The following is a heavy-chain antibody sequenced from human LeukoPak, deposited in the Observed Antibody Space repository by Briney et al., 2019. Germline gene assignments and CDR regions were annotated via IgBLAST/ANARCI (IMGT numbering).Heavy chain of an antibody. V-gene: IGHV3-23*01. CDR2: ISGSGGST. CDR3: ASSSTSRYDAFDI. J-gene: IGHJ3*02. CDR1: GFTFSSYA. D-gene: IGHD6-13*01. Sequence: GGSLRLSCAASGFTFSSYAMSWVRQAPGKGREWVSAISGSGGSTYYADSVKGRFTISRDNSKNTLYLQMNSLRAEDTAVYYCASSSTSRYDAFDIWGQGTMVTVSS.